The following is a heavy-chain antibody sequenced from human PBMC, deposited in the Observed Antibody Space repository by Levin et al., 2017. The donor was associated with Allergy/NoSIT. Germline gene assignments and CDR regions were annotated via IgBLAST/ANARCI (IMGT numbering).Heavy chain of an antibody. D-gene: IGHD1-1*01. CDR2: ISGYNGYT. V-gene: IGHV1-18*01. Sequence: ASVKVSCKASGYTFTSYAINWVRQAPGQGLEWMGWISGYNGYTEYAQKFQGRVTMTTDTSTTTSSMELRSLRSDDTAVYYCARGERRLDFWGQGTLVTVSS. J-gene: IGHJ4*02. CDR3: ARGERRLDF. CDR1: GYTFTSYA.